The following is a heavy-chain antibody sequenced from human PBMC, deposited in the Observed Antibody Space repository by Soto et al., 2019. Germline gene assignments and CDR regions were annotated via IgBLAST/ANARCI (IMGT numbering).Heavy chain of an antibody. J-gene: IGHJ6*02. D-gene: IGHD1-26*01. CDR3: ARGHSGSYRTGEGYYYGMDV. CDR1: GGSISSYY. V-gene: IGHV4-59*01. Sequence: QVQLQESGPGLVKPSETLSLTCTVSGGSISSYYWSWIRQPPGKGLEWIGYIYYSGSTNYNHSLKSRVTISVDTSKNQFSLKLSSVTAADTAVYYCARGHSGSYRTGEGYYYGMDVGGQGTTVTVSS. CDR2: IYYSGST.